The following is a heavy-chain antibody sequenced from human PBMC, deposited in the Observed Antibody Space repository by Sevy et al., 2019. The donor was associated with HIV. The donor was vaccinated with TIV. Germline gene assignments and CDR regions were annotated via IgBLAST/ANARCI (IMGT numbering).Heavy chain of an antibody. CDR2: INSDGSST. Sequence: GGSLRLSYAASGFTFSSYWMHWVRQAPGKGLVWVSRINSDGSSTLYADSVKGRFTISRDNAKNTLYLQMNSLRADDTAVYYCARRTLGGWELLGSFDIWGQGTMVTVSS. J-gene: IGHJ3*02. CDR3: ARRTLGGWELLGSFDI. CDR1: GFTFSSYW. D-gene: IGHD2-15*01. V-gene: IGHV3-74*01.